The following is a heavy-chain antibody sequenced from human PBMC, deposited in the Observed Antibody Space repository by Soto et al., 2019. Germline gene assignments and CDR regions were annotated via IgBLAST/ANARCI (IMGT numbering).Heavy chain of an antibody. CDR2: IYHSGST. D-gene: IGHD3-3*01. Sequence: QLQLQESGSGLVKPSQTLSLTCAVSGGSISSGGYSWSWIRQPPGKGLEWIGYIYHSGSTYYNSSLKSRVTISVDRSKNQFSLKLSSVTAADTAVYYCARGITIFGVVPDAFDIWGQGTMVTVSS. J-gene: IGHJ3*02. CDR3: ARGITIFGVVPDAFDI. V-gene: IGHV4-30-2*01. CDR1: GGSISSGGYS.